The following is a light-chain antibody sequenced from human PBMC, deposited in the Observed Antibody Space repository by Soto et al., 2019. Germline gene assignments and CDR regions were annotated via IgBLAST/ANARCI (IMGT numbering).Light chain of an antibody. CDR2: DGS. J-gene: IGLJ2*01. CDR1: SSDVGGCNC. Sequence: QSALTQPASVSGSPGQSITISCTGTSSDVGGCNCVSWYQQHPGKAPKLMIYDGSNRTSGVSDRFSGTKSGNMASLTISGLQAEDEADFYCSSYTSTNTSVVFCGGTKLTV. CDR3: SSYTSTNTSVV. V-gene: IGLV2-14*03.